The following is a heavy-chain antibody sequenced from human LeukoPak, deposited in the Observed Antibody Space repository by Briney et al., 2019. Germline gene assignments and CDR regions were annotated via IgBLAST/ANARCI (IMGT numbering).Heavy chain of an antibody. V-gene: IGHV1-8*01. Sequence: VASVKVSCKASGYTFTSYDINWVRQATGQGLEWMGWTNPNSGNTGYAQKFQGRVTMTRNTSISTAYMELSSLRSEDTAVYYCARSGYLLAAAASYWGQGTLVTVSS. CDR2: TNPNSGNT. CDR1: GYTFTSYD. J-gene: IGHJ4*02. D-gene: IGHD6-13*01. CDR3: ARSGYLLAAAASY.